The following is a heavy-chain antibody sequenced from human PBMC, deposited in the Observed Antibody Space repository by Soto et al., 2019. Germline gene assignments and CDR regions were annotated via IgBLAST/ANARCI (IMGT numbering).Heavy chain of an antibody. D-gene: IGHD3-22*01. CDR1: GFTFYKYG. Sequence: QVQLVESGGGVVQPGRSLRLSCAASGFTFYKYGMHWVRQAPGKGLEWVALISHDGSNKYYVDSVKGRFTIARDNSKNTVFLKMNSLRPEDTALYCCAKDDSNRWYNYYAMDVWGQGTTVTVSS. CDR3: AKDDSNRWYNYYAMDV. V-gene: IGHV3-30*18. CDR2: ISHDGSNK. J-gene: IGHJ6*02.